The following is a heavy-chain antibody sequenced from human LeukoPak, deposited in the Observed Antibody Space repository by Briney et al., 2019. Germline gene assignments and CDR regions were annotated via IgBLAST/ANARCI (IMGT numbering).Heavy chain of an antibody. V-gene: IGHV4-34*01. J-gene: IGHJ4*02. Sequence: SETLSLTCAVYGGSFSGYYWSWIRQPPGKGLEWIGEINHSGSTNYNPSLKSRVTISVDTSKNQFSLKLSSVTAADTAVYYCARAREQWLVPVYWGQGTLVTVSS. CDR2: INHSGST. CDR1: GGSFSGYY. CDR3: ARAREQWLVPVY. D-gene: IGHD6-19*01.